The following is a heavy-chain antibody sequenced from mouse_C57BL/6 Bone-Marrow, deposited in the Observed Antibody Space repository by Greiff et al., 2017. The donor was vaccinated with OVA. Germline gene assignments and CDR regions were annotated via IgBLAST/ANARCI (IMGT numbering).Heavy chain of an antibody. CDR3: ARKNYYGSSYEDYYAMDY. Sequence: VQLQQSGAELARPGASVKLSCKASGYTFTSYGISWVKQRTGRGLEWIGEIYPRSGNTYYNEKFKGKATLTADKSSSTAYMELRSLTSEDSAVYFCARKNYYGSSYEDYYAMDYWGQGTSVTVSS. J-gene: IGHJ4*01. CDR2: IYPRSGNT. V-gene: IGHV1-81*01. D-gene: IGHD1-1*01. CDR1: GYTFTSYG.